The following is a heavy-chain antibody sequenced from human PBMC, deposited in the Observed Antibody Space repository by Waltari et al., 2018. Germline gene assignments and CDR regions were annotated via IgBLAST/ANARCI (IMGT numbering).Heavy chain of an antibody. CDR2: IHGSGKT. CDR3: ARDRGRGLYLDS. V-gene: IGHV4-4*02. D-gene: IGHD2-15*01. CDR1: GDSVSSSYW. J-gene: IGHJ4*02. Sequence: QVQLQESGPGLVKPSGTLSLTCAVPGDSVSSSYWWSWVRQPPGKGLEWIGQIHGSGKTHYNPSLESRVTVSMDTSNNQFTLKLTSATVADTAVYYCARDRGRGLYLDSWGQGTLVTVSP.